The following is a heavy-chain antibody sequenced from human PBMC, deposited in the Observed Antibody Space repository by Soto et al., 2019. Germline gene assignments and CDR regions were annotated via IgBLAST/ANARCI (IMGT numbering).Heavy chain of an antibody. CDR1: GFSFSSYA. J-gene: IGHJ4*02. Sequence: GSLRLSCAASGFSFSSYAMMWVRQAPGKGPEWVAGMTGSGGDIRYADSVEGRFSISNDNSKNTLYLQMNSLRAVDTAISYCAKGAVYNDGVWLVANWGQGALVTVSS. CDR3: AKGAVYNDGVWLVAN. D-gene: IGHD2-21*01. CDR2: MTGSGGDI. V-gene: IGHV3-23*01.